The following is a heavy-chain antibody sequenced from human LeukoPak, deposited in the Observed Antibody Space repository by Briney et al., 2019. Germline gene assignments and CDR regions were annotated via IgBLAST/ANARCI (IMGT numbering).Heavy chain of an antibody. D-gene: IGHD3-22*01. Sequence: SETLCLTCAVYGGSFSGYYWSWIRQPPGKGLERIGEINHSGSTNYNLSLKSRVTISVDTSKNQFSLKLSSVTAADTAVYYCARAYDYYDSSGYFFDYWGQGTLVTVSS. V-gene: IGHV4-34*01. CDR1: GGSFSGYY. J-gene: IGHJ4*02. CDR2: INHSGST. CDR3: ARAYDYYDSSGYFFDY.